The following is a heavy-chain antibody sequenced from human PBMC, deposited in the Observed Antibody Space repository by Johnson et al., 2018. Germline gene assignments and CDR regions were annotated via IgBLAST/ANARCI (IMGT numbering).Heavy chain of an antibody. CDR3: ASPYCPTTSCFYGMDV. D-gene: IGHD2-2*01. J-gene: IGHJ6*02. V-gene: IGHV4-39*01. CDR2: IYYSGST. Sequence: QVQLQESGPGLVKPSDTLALTCTVSGGSISSSSYYWGWIRQPPGKGLEWIGSIYYSGSTYYNPSLTSRVTMSVDTSKNQFSLRLSSVNASDTAVYYCASPYCPTTSCFYGMDVWGQGTTVTVSS. CDR1: GGSISSSSYY.